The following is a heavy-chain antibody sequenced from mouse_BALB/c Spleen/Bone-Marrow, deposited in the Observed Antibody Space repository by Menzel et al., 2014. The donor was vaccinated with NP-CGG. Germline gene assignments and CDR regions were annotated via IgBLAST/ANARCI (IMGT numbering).Heavy chain of an antibody. V-gene: IGHV7-3*02. J-gene: IGHJ2*01. CDR1: GFTFTDYY. CDR2: IRNKANGYTT. Sequence: EVKVVESGGGLVQPGGSLRLSCATSGFTFTDYYMNWVRQPPGKALEWLGFIRNKANGYTTEYSAPVKGRFTISRDNSQNILYLQMNTLRAEDSATYYCARDKGRAFFDYWGQGTTLTVSS. CDR3: ARDKGRAFFDY.